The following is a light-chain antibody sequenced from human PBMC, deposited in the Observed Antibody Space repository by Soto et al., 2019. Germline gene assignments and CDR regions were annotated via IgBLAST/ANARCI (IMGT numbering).Light chain of an antibody. Sequence: PGENHTLSYRARQTVDGNYLAWYQQKPGQAPRLLIYDASNRATGIPARFSGSGSGTDFTLTISSLEPEDFAVYYCQQRSNWPPKVTFGRGTRLEIK. CDR3: QQRSNWPPKVT. J-gene: IGKJ5*01. V-gene: IGKV3-11*01. CDR1: QTVDGNY. CDR2: DAS.